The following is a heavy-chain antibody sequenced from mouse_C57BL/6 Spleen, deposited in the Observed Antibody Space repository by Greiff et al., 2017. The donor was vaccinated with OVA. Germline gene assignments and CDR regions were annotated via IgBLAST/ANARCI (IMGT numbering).Heavy chain of an antibody. J-gene: IGHJ3*01. CDR2: IRSGSSTI. CDR3: ARDTTVVATAVAY. CDR1: GFTFSDYG. V-gene: IGHV5-17*01. Sequence: EVKVVESGGGLVKPGGSLKLSCAASGFTFSDYGMHWVRPAPERGLEWVAYIRSGSSTIYYAHTVKGRFTISRDNAKNTLFLQMTSLRSEDTAMYYCARDTTVVATAVAYWGQGTLVTVSA. D-gene: IGHD1-1*01.